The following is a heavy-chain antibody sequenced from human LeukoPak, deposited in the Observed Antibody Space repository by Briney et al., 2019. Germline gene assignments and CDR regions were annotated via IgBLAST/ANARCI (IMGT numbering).Heavy chain of an antibody. CDR1: GGSISSSNW. D-gene: IGHD3-22*01. J-gene: IGHJ4*02. CDR2: IFHSGST. Sequence: SGTLSLTCAVSGGSISSSNWWSWVRQSPGKGLEWIGEIFHSGSTNYNPSLKSRVTISVDKSKNQFSLKMSSVTAADTAVYYCARGASSGYYRYYFDYWGQGTLVTVSS. V-gene: IGHV4-4*02. CDR3: ARGASSGYYRYYFDY.